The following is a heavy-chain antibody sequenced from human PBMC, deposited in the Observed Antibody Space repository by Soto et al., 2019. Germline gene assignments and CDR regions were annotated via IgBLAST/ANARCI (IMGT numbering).Heavy chain of an antibody. CDR3: AGSGYYHNSGMDV. J-gene: IGHJ6*02. CDR1: GDSISSYY. V-gene: IGHV4-59*01. D-gene: IGHD3-22*01. CDR2: LYYGRSA. Sequence: PSETLSLTCAVSGDSISSYYCMWIRQPPGKGLESIGYLYYGRSANYNPSLKSRVTLSVDMSTNQFSLTLSSMTAADTAVYYCAGSGYYHNSGMDVWGQGTTVTVSS.